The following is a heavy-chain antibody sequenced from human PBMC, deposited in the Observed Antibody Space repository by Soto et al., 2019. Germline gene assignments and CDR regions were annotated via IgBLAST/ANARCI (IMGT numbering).Heavy chain of an antibody. CDR3: ARHLITIFGVVISSFNWFDP. Sequence: SETLSLTCTVSGVSISSGGYYWSWIRQHPGKGLEWIGYIYYSGSTYYNPSLKSRVTISVDTSKNQFSLKLSSVTAADTAVYYCARHLITIFGVVISSFNWFDPWGQGTLVTVSS. V-gene: IGHV4-39*01. CDR1: GVSISSGGYY. D-gene: IGHD3-3*01. J-gene: IGHJ5*02. CDR2: IYYSGST.